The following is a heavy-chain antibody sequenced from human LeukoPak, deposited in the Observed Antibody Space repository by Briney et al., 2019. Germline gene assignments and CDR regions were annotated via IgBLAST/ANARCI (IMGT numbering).Heavy chain of an antibody. CDR1: GGSISSSSYY. Sequence: SETLSLTCTVSGGSISSSSYYWGWIRQPPGKGLEWIGSIYYSGSTYYNPSLKSRVTISVDTSKNQFSLRLSSVTAADTAVYYCARAGPRIDYWGQGTLVTVSS. J-gene: IGHJ4*02. CDR3: ARAGPRIDY. V-gene: IGHV4-39*07. CDR2: IYYSGST.